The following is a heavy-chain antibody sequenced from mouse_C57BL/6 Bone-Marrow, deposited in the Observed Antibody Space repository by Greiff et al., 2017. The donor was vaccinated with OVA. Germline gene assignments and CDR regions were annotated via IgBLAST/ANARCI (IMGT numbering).Heavy chain of an antibody. Sequence: EVKLMESGGGLVKPGGSLKLSCAASGFTFSSYTMSWVRQTPEKRLEWVATISGGGGNTYYPDSVKGRFTISRDNAKNTLYLQMSSLRSEDTALYYCARRVSNYEYYAMDYWGQGTSVTVSS. J-gene: IGHJ4*01. CDR2: ISGGGGNT. CDR1: GFTFSSYT. CDR3: ARRVSNYEYYAMDY. D-gene: IGHD2-5*01. V-gene: IGHV5-9*01.